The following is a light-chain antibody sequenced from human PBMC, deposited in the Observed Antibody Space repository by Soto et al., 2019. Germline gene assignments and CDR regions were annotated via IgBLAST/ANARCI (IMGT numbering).Light chain of an antibody. CDR1: QSLLHSNGYTY. J-gene: IGKJ2*01. Sequence: DIVMTQSPLSLSVTPGDPASISCRSSQSLLHSNGYTYLDWYLQKPGQSPQLLIYVASSRASGVPDRFSASGSGTDFTLTISRVEAEDVGVYYCMQALQNPVHFGQGTKLEI. V-gene: IGKV2-28*01. CDR2: VAS. CDR3: MQALQNPVH.